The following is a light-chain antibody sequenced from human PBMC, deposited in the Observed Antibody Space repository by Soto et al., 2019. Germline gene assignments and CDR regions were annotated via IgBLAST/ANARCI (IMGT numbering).Light chain of an antibody. CDR3: QQYNSYSRT. J-gene: IGKJ1*01. V-gene: IGKV1-5*03. CDR2: KAS. CDR1: QSISSW. Sequence: DIQMTQSPSTLSASVGDSVTITCRASQSISSWLAWYQQKPGKAPKLLIYKASSLESGVPSRFSGSGSGTEFTLNISSLQPDDVSTYYCQQYNSYSRTFGQGTKVEIK.